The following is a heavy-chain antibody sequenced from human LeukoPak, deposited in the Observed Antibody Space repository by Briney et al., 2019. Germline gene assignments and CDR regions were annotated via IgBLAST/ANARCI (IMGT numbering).Heavy chain of an antibody. J-gene: IGHJ4*02. CDR2: ISFDGRTK. CDR3: AKVGDYGDYALDY. D-gene: IGHD4-17*01. V-gene: IGHV3-30*18. Sequence: GRSLRLSCAASGFTFSSYGMHWVRQAPGKGLEWVAVISFDGRTKYYADSVKGRFTISRDNSKNTLYLQMNSLRAEDTAVYYCAKVGDYGDYALDYWGQGTLVTVSS. CDR1: GFTFSSYG.